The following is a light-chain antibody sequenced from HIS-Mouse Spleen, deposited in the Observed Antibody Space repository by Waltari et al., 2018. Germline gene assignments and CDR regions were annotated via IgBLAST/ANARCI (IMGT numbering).Light chain of an antibody. J-gene: IGLJ2*01. CDR1: ALPKKY. CDR2: EYR. V-gene: IGLV3-10*01. Sequence: SYELTQPPSVSVSPGQTARITCSGDALPKKYAYLYQQKSGQAPVPVIYEYRKRPSGIRERFSCISSGRMASLPIRGAQGEDEADYYRYTTDSSGNHRVFGGGNKRSVL. CDR3: YTTDSSGNHRV.